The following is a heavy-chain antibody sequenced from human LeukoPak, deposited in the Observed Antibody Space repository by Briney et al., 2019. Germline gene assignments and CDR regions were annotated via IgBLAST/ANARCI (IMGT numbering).Heavy chain of an antibody. CDR1: GFTFSSYS. CDR2: ISSSSSTI. V-gene: IGHV3-48*01. CDR3: ARVAGNYYYYYMDV. Sequence: GGSLRLSCAASGFTFSSYSMNWVRQAPGKGLEWVSYISSSSSTIYYADSVKGRFTISRDNAKNSLYLQMNSLRAEDTAVYYCARVAGNYYYYYMDVWGKGTTVTVSS. D-gene: IGHD6-13*01. J-gene: IGHJ6*03.